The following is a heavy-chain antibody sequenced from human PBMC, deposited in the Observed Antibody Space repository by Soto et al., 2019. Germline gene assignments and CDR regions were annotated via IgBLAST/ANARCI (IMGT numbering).Heavy chain of an antibody. V-gene: IGHV1-58*01. Sequence: QMQLVQSGPEVKKPGTSVKVSCKASGFTLTSADVQRVRQTRGQRLEWIGWIVGGSGSTNYAQQFQGRLAITRDMSTSTVYMELSSLRSEDTAVYYCAADWSNRPFDFWGQGTLVTVSS. CDR3: AADWSNRPFDF. CDR2: IVGGSGST. CDR1: GFTLTSAD. D-gene: IGHD3-3*01. J-gene: IGHJ4*02.